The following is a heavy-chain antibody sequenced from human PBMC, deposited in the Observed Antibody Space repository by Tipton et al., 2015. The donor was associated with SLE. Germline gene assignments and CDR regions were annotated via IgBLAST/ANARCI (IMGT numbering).Heavy chain of an antibody. CDR1: GGSISISSYY. Sequence: TLSLTCTVSGGSISISSYYWGWIRQPPGKGLEWIGSIYYSGSTYYNPSLKSRVTISVDTSKNQFSLKLSSVTAADTAVYYCARGGVVTLTQFDYWGQGTLVTVSS. CDR3: ARGGVVTLTQFDY. V-gene: IGHV4-39*07. CDR2: IYYSGST. D-gene: IGHD3-10*01. J-gene: IGHJ4*02.